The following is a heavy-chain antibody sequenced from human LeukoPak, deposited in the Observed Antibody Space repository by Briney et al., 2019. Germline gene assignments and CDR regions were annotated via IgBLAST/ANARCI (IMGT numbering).Heavy chain of an antibody. D-gene: IGHD2-2*01. J-gene: IGHJ4*02. CDR2: ISGSGGST. CDR3: AKSEVPAAMYRGVGRPDYFDY. Sequence: GGSLRLSCAASGFTFSSYAMSWVRQAPGKGLEWVSAISGSGGSTYYADSVKGRFTISRDNSKNTLYLQMNSLRAEDTALYYCAKSEVPAAMYRGVGRPDYFDYWGQGTLVTVSS. V-gene: IGHV3-23*01. CDR1: GFTFSSYA.